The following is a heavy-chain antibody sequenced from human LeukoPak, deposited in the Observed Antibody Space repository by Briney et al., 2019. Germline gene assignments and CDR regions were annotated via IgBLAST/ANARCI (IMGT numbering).Heavy chain of an antibody. CDR2: ISGSGGST. CDR1: GFTFGSYA. J-gene: IGHJ5*02. D-gene: IGHD3-16*02. CDR3: VKFIPLYNWFDP. V-gene: IGHV3-23*01. Sequence: GGSLRLSCAASGFTFGSYAMSWVRQAPGKGLEWVSAISGSGGSTYYADSVKGRFTISRDNSKNTLYLQMNSLRAEDTAVYYCVKFIPLYNWFDPWGQGTLVTVSS.